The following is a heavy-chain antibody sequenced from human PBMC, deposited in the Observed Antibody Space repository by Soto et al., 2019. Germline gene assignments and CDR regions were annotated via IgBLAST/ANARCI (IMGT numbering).Heavy chain of an antibody. Sequence: QVQLQESGPGLVKPSETLSLTCSVSGDSIRSYYWSWIRQSPQKGLEWIGYIYYNGITNYNPSLTSRLTISVDTSKNQFSLMLTSVTAVDTAVYYCATQRTTTIEGFDFWGQGILVTVSS. CDR3: ATQRTTTIEGFDF. V-gene: IGHV4-59*01. CDR1: GDSIRSYY. J-gene: IGHJ4*02. CDR2: IYYNGIT. D-gene: IGHD1-1*01.